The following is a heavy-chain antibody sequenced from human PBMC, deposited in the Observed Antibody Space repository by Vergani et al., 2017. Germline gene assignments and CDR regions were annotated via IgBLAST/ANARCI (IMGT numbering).Heavy chain of an antibody. Sequence: QVQLVQSGAEVKKPGASVKGSCKVSGYTLTELSMHWVRQAPGKGLEGRGGFDTEDGETIYAQKFQGRVTMTEDTSTDTAYMELSSLRSEDTAVYYCATDNGGFGVVPARLGFDYWGQGPLVTVSS. V-gene: IGHV1-24*01. J-gene: IGHJ4*02. CDR2: FDTEDGET. CDR1: GYTLTELS. CDR3: ATDNGGFGVVPARLGFDY. D-gene: IGHD2-2*01.